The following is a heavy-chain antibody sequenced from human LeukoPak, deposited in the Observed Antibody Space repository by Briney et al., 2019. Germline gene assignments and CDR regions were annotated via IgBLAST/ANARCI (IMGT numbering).Heavy chain of an antibody. J-gene: IGHJ4*02. D-gene: IGHD2-21*02. CDR1: GGSFSGYY. CDR2: INHSGST. CDR3: ARAYCGGDCYSRPL. V-gene: IGHV4-34*01. Sequence: SETLSLTCAVYGGSFSGYYWSWIRQPPGKGLEWIGEINHSGSTNYNPSLKSRVTISVDTSKNQFSLKLSPVTAADTAVYYCARAYCGGDCYSRPLWGQGTLVTVSS.